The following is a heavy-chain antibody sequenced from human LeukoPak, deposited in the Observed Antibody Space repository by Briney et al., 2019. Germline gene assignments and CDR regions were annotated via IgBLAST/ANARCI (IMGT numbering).Heavy chain of an antibody. CDR3: AKSALTAGGAFGI. Sequence: GRSLRLSCAASGFTFSSYGMHWVRQAPGKGLEWVAVISYDGSNKYYADSVKGRFTISRDNSKNTLYLQMNSLRAEDTAVYYCAKSALTAGGAFGIWGQGTMVTVSS. D-gene: IGHD3-16*01. CDR1: GFTFSSYG. CDR2: ISYDGSNK. V-gene: IGHV3-30*18. J-gene: IGHJ3*02.